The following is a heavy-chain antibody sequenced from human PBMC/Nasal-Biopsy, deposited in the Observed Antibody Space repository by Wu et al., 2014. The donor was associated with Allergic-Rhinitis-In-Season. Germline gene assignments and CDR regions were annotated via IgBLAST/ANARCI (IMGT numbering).Heavy chain of an antibody. CDR2: IYHSGST. J-gene: IGHJ5*02. V-gene: IGHV4-38-2*01. CDR1: GYSISSGYY. CDR3: ARGRRGRVVRGVMRWFDP. D-gene: IGHD3-10*01. Sequence: TLSLTCAVSGYSISSGYYWGWIRQPPGKGLEWIGSIYHSGSTYYNPSLKSRVTISVDTSKNQFSLKLSSVTAADTAVYYCARGRRGRVVRGVMRWFDPWGQGTLVTVSS.